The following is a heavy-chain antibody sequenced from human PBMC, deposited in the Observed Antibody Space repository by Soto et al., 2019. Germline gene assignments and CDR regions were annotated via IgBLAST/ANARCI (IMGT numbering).Heavy chain of an antibody. Sequence: LSLTCTVSGGSINTFYWSWVRQPAGKGLEWIGRIFSSGSTSFDPSLESRVAMSVDTSKNHFSLNLSSVTAADMAVYYCAREGSYSAYNFAHGIQLWSFDFWGQGALVSVSS. CDR2: IFSSGST. CDR1: GGSINTFY. CDR3: AREGSYSAYNFAHGIQLWSFDF. D-gene: IGHD5-12*01. J-gene: IGHJ4*02. V-gene: IGHV4-4*07.